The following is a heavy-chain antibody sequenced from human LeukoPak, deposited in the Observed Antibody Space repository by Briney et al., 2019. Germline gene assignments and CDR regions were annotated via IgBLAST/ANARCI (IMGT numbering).Heavy chain of an antibody. CDR3: ARGRWFENYYFDY. D-gene: IGHD3-10*01. CDR2: ISSSSSYI. CDR1: GFTFSSYS. J-gene: IGHJ4*02. Sequence: GGSLRLSCAASGFTFSSYSMNWVRQAPGKGLEWVSSISSSSSYIYYADSVKGRFTTSRDNAKNSLYLQMNSLRAEDTAVYYCARGRWFENYYFDYWGQGTLVTVSS. V-gene: IGHV3-21*01.